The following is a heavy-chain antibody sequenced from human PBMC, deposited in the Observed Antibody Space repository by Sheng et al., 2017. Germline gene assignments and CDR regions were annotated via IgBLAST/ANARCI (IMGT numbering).Heavy chain of an antibody. Sequence: EVQLVESGGGLVQPGGSLRLSCTASGFTFSSYEMDWVRQAPGKGLEWVSYISSSGNTIYYADSVKGRFTISRDNAKNSLYLQMNSLRAEDTAVYYCAREDLSIYFYMDVWGQGTTVTVSS. CDR3: AREDLSIYFYMDV. J-gene: IGHJ6*03. CDR1: GFTFSSYE. CDR2: ISSSGNTI. V-gene: IGHV3-48*03.